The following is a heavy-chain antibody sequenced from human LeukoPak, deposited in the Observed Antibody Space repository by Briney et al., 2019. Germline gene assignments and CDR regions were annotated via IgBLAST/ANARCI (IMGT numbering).Heavy chain of an antibody. V-gene: IGHV1-18*04. CDR3: ARAMVRGVITLWFDP. D-gene: IGHD3-10*01. CDR1: GYTFTSYG. J-gene: IGHJ5*02. CDR2: ISAYNGNT. Sequence: ASVKVSCKASGYTFTSYGSSWVRQAPGQGLEWMGWISAYNGNTNYAQKLQGRVTMTTDTSTSTAYMELRSLRSDDTAVYYCARAMVRGVITLWFDPWGQGTLVTVSS.